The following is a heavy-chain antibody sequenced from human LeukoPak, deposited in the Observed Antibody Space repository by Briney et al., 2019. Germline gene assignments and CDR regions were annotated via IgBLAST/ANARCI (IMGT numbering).Heavy chain of an antibody. Sequence: GASVKVSCRASGGTFSSYAISWVRQAPGQGLEWMGGIIPIFGTANYAQKFQGRVTITADESTSTAYMELSGLRSEDTAVYYCARTLTYYYDSSGYYDPLGYWGQGTLVTVSS. D-gene: IGHD3-22*01. J-gene: IGHJ4*02. CDR3: ARTLTYYYDSSGYYDPLGY. CDR2: IIPIFGTA. V-gene: IGHV1-69*13. CDR1: GGTFSSYA.